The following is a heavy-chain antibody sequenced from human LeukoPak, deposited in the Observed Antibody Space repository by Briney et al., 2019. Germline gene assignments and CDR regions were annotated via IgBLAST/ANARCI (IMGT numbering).Heavy chain of an antibody. Sequence: ASVKVSCKASGYTFTSYGISWVRQAPGQGLEWMGWISAYNGNTNYAQKLQGRVTMTRDTSINTAYMELSRLRGDDTAVYYCVRSGAVAGSRGYYYFYYYMDVWAKGTTVTISS. D-gene: IGHD6-19*01. V-gene: IGHV1-18*01. J-gene: IGHJ6*03. CDR1: GYTFTSYG. CDR3: VRSGAVAGSRGYYYFYYYMDV. CDR2: ISAYNGNT.